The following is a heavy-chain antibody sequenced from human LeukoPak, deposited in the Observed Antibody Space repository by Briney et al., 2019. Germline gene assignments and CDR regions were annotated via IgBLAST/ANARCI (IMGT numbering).Heavy chain of an antibody. D-gene: IGHD2-15*01. CDR2: IYYSGST. CDR1: GGSISSSSYY. J-gene: IGHJ5*02. V-gene: IGHV4-39*07. CDR3: ARDQVGSGVVVAAPFEWFDP. Sequence: PSETLSLTCTVSGGSISSSSYYWGWIRQPPGRGLEWIGSIYYSGSTYYNPSLKSRVTISVDTSKNQFSLKLSSVTAADTAVYYCARDQVGSGVVVAAPFEWFDPWGQGTLVTVSS.